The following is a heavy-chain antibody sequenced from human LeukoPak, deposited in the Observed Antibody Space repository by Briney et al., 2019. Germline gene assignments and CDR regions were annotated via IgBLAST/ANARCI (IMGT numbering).Heavy chain of an antibody. CDR3: ATGVPAAAYYFDQ. CDR2: IWFDGSNK. D-gene: IGHD2-2*01. V-gene: IGHV3-33*01. Sequence: GRSLRLSCAASGYTFRSYGMHWVRQSPGKGLEWVAIIWFDGSNKYYAGSVKGRFTISRDNSMNTVYLQMNSLRAEDTAVYYCATGVPAAAYYFDQWGQGPLVTVSS. J-gene: IGHJ4*02. CDR1: GYTFRSYG.